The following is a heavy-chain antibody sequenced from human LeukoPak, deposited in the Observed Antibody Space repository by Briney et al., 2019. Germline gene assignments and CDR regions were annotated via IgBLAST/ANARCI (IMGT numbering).Heavy chain of an antibody. D-gene: IGHD3-22*01. CDR3: ARLRRTSDSSGYYYYYDY. Sequence: PGGSLRLSCAASGLGFSSFSFNWIRQAPGKGLEWVSSITLTTSYIYYADSVRGRFTISRENAKNSLYLQMNSLRAEDTAVYYCARLRRTSDSSGYYYYYDYWGQGTLVTVSS. J-gene: IGHJ4*02. V-gene: IGHV3-21*01. CDR2: ITLTTSYI. CDR1: GLGFSSFS.